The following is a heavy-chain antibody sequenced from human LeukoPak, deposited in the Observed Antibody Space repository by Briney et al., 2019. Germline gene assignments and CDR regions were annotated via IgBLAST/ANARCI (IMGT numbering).Heavy chain of an antibody. J-gene: IGHJ4*02. CDR3: AKDLDWTPYGYYFDY. V-gene: IGHV3-23*01. CDR1: GFTFSSYA. CDR2: IGAGGTFT. D-gene: IGHD1-1*01. Sequence: GGSLRLSCTASGFTFSSYAMNWVRQAPGKGLEWVSGIGAGGTFTYYAHSVKGRFTISRDNSRNTLYLQMNSLRADDTAVYYCAKDLDWTPYGYYFDYWGQGPVVTVSS.